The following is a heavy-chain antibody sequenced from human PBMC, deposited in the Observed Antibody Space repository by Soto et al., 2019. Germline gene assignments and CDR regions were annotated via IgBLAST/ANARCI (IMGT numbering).Heavy chain of an antibody. J-gene: IGHJ5*02. V-gene: IGHV1-8*01. Sequence: QVQLVQSGAEVKKPGASVKVSCKASGYTFTSYDINWVRQATGQGLEWMGWMNPNSGNTGYAQKFQGRATKARNTSISTAYMELRSLRSEDTAVYYCSRRWYCSGGSCPQGGGGFDPWGQGTLVTVSS. CDR3: SRRWYCSGGSCPQGGGGFDP. D-gene: IGHD2-15*01. CDR2: MNPNSGNT. CDR1: GYTFTSYD.